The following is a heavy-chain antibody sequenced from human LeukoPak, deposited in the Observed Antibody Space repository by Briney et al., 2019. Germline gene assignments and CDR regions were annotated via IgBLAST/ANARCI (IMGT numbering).Heavy chain of an antibody. Sequence: GGSLRLSCAASGFTFSSYWMSWVRQAPGKGLEWVANIKQDGSEKNYVDSVKGRFTISRDNAKNSLYLQMSSLRVEDTAVYYCAADRAYFDYWGQGTLVTVSS. CDR2: IKQDGSEK. V-gene: IGHV3-7*01. J-gene: IGHJ4*02. CDR1: GFTFSSYW. CDR3: AADRAYFDY. D-gene: IGHD3-10*01.